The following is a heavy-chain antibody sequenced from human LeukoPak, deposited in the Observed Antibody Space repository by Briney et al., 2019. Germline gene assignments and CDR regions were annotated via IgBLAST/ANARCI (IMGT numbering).Heavy chain of an antibody. J-gene: IGHJ5*02. CDR2: IHPSSGAT. CDR3: ARDRGPYDFWSGYYLNWFDP. D-gene: IGHD3-3*01. Sequence: ASVKVSCKASGYTFIAYHMHWVRQAPGQGLEWMGRIHPSSGATNYAQRFQGRVTLTRDTSVNTAYMELSRLTSDDTAVYYCARDRGPYDFWSGYYLNWFDPWGQGTLVTVSS. V-gene: IGHV1-2*06. CDR1: GYTFIAYH.